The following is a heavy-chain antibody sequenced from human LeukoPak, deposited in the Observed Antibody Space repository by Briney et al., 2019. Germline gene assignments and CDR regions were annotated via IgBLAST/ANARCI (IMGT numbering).Heavy chain of an antibody. D-gene: IGHD3-10*01. J-gene: IGHJ4*02. V-gene: IGHV4-34*01. CDR3: ARGGRPKYYYGSGSYSY. CDR1: GGSFSGYY. CDR2: INHSGST. Sequence: SETLSLTCAVYGGSFSGYYWSWIRQPPGKGLEWIGEINHSGSTNYNPSLKSRVTISVDTSKNKFSLKLSSVTAADTAVYYCARGGRPKYYYGSGSYSYWGQGTLVTVSS.